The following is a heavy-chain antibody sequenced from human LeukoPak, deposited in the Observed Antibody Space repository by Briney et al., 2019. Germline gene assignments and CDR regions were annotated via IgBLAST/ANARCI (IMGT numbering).Heavy chain of an antibody. D-gene: IGHD4-11*01. CDR2: IIPIFGTA. J-gene: IGHJ4*02. Sequence: SVKVSCKASGGTFSSYAISWVRQAPGQGLEWMGGIIPIFGTANYAQKFQGRVTITADESTSTAYMELSSLRSEDTAVYYCARGSNYGEFRLGYWGQGTLVTVSS. CDR3: ARGSNYGEFRLGY. CDR1: GGTFSSYA. V-gene: IGHV1-69*13.